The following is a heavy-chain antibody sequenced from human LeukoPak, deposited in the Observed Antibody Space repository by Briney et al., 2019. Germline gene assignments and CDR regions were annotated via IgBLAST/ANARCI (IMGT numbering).Heavy chain of an antibody. CDR3: VTDLVIKGYFDY. J-gene: IGHJ4*02. V-gene: IGHV3-15*01. D-gene: IGHD2-21*01. CDR1: GFTFSNVW. CDR2: IRRKTDGETT. Sequence: GGSLRLSCAASGFTFSNVWMSWVRQVPGKGLEWVGRIRRKTDGETTGHAAPVKGRFTISRDDSKNTLYLQMNSLKTEDTAVYYCVTDLVIKGYFDYWGQGALVTVSS.